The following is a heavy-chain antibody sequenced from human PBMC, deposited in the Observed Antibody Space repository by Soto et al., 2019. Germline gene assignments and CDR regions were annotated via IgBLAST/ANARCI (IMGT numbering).Heavy chain of an antibody. CDR1: GGSISSGGYY. D-gene: IGHD6-6*01. J-gene: IGHJ5*02. V-gene: IGHV4-31*03. Sequence: QVQLQESGPGLVKPSQTLSLTCTVSGGSISSGGYYWSWIRQHPGKGLEWIGYIYYSGSTYYNPSLKSRVTISVDTSKNQFSLKLSSVTAADTAVYYCARLQTIAAPRINWFDPWGQGTLVTVSS. CDR3: ARLQTIAAPRINWFDP. CDR2: IYYSGST.